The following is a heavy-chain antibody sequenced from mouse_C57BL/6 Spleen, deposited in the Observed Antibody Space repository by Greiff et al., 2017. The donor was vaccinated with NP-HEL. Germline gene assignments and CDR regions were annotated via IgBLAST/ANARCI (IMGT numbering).Heavy chain of an antibody. CDR3: ARQGDYAGAY. CDR2: ISYDGSN. J-gene: IGHJ3*01. Sequence: EVQLVESGPGLVKPSQSLSLTCSVTGYSITSGYYWNWIRQFPGNNLEWMGYISYDGSNNYNPSLKNRISITRDTSKNQFFLKLNSVTTEDTATYYCARQGDYAGAYWGQGTLVTVSA. D-gene: IGHD2-4*01. V-gene: IGHV3-6*01. CDR1: GYSITSGYY.